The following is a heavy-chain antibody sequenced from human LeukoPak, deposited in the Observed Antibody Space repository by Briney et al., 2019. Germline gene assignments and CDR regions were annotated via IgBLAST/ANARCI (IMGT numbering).Heavy chain of an antibody. CDR3: ARGYCSGGSCYSGAFDI. D-gene: IGHD2-15*01. CDR1: GFTFSSYW. Sequence: GGSLRLSCAASGFTFSSYWMSWVRQAPGKGLEWVANIKQDGSEKYYVDSVKGRFTISRDNAKNSLYLQMNSLRAEDTAVYYCARGYCSGGSCYSGAFDIWGQGTMVTVSS. CDR2: IKQDGSEK. V-gene: IGHV3-7*01. J-gene: IGHJ3*02.